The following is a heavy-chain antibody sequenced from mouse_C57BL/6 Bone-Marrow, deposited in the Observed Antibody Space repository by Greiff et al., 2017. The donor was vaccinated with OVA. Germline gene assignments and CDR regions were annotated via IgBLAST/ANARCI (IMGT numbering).Heavy chain of an antibody. CDR1: GYTFTSYG. CDR3: AGYYGSTTWSAF. J-gene: IGHJ3*01. D-gene: IGHD1-1*01. CDR2: IYPRSGNT. V-gene: IGHV1-81*01. Sequence: QVQLQQSGAELARPGASVKLSCKASGYTFTSYGISWVKQRPGQGLEWIGEIYPRSGNTYYNEKFKGKATLTADKSSSTAYMELRSLTSEDSAVYFGAGYYGSTTWSAFWDQGTLITVSA.